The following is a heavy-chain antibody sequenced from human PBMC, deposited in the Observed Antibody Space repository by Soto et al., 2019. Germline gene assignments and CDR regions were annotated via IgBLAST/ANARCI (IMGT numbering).Heavy chain of an antibody. V-gene: IGHV4-34*01. CDR3: ARSSGGNFGIIIEGTNWFAP. D-gene: IGHD1-26*01. CDR2: INHSGGT. CDR1: GGSFSGYY. J-gene: IGHJ5*02. Sequence: PSETLSLTCAVSGGSFSGYYWSWIRQSPGKGLEWIGDINHSGGTNYNPSLKSRVTISGDTSRSQFSLRLSSVTAADTAVYYCARSSGGNFGIIIEGTNWFAPWGQGTLVTVSS.